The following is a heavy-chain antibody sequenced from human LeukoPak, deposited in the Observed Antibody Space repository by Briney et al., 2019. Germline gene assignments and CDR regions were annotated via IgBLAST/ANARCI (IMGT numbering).Heavy chain of an antibody. CDR2: INNDGSGT. V-gene: IGHV3-74*01. Sequence: GGSLRLSCAASGFTFSSYWMHWVRQAPGKGPVWVSRINNDGSGTTYADSVKGRFTISRDDAKNTLYLQMNSLRAEDTAVYYCVRGGESTWSWGQGTLVAVSS. CDR1: GFTFSSYW. D-gene: IGHD2-15*01. J-gene: IGHJ5*02. CDR3: VRGGESTWS.